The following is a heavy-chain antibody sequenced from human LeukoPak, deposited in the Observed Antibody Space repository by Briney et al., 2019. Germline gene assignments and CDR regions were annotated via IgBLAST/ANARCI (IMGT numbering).Heavy chain of an antibody. CDR1: GFTFGDYA. D-gene: IGHD2-21*02. J-gene: IGHJ3*02. CDR3: TRVHIVVVTATHAFDI. Sequence: GGSLRLSCTASGFTFGDYAMSWFRQAPGKGLEWVGFIRSKAYGGTTEYAASVKGRFTFSRDDSKSIAYLQMNSLKTEDTAVYYCTRVHIVVVTATHAFDIWGQGTMVTVSS. CDR2: IRSKAYGGTT. V-gene: IGHV3-49*03.